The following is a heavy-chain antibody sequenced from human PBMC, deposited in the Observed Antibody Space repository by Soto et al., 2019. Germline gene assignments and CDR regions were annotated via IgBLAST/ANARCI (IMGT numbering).Heavy chain of an antibody. CDR1: GFTFRSFT. Sequence: LRLSCAASGFTFRSFTMNWVRQAPGKELEWVSTISSNSAYIYYTDALRGRFTISRDNAKNSLHLQMNSLRAEDTAVYYCARSAGGSYPQYDYWGQGTLVTVSS. CDR3: ARSAGGSYPQYDY. J-gene: IGHJ4*02. V-gene: IGHV3-21*01. CDR2: ISSNSAYI. D-gene: IGHD1-26*01.